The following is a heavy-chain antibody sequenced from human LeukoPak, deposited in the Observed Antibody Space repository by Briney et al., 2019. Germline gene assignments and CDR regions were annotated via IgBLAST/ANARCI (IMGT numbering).Heavy chain of an antibody. D-gene: IGHD6-13*01. V-gene: IGHV4-61*02. Sequence: SQTLSLTCTVSGGSISSGSYYWSWIRQPAGKGLEWIGRIYTSGSTNYNPSLKSRVTISVDTPKNQFALKLSSVAAADTAVYYWAREAPIAAAGYYYGMDVWGQGTTVTVSS. CDR2: IYTSGST. CDR3: AREAPIAAAGYYYGMDV. CDR1: GGSISSGSYY. J-gene: IGHJ6*02.